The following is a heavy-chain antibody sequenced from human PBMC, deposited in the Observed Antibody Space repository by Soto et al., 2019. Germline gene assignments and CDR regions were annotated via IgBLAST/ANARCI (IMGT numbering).Heavy chain of an antibody. Sequence: QVQLQESGPGLVKPSQTLSLPCTVSGGSISSGGYYWSWIRQHPGKCLEWIGYIYYSGSTYYNPSLKSRVTISVDTSKNQFSLKLSSVTAAATAVYYCAREAAGILNWFDPWGQGTLVTVSS. V-gene: IGHV4-31*03. CDR3: AREAAGILNWFDP. CDR1: GGSISSGGYY. J-gene: IGHJ5*02. CDR2: IYYSGST. D-gene: IGHD6-25*01.